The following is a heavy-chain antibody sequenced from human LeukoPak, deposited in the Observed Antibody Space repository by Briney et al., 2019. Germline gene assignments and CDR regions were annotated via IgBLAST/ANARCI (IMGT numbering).Heavy chain of an antibody. J-gene: IGHJ4*02. CDR3: AREQAALDY. CDR2: IIPILGIA. Sequence: SVKVSCKASGGTFSSYAISWVRQAPGQGLEWMGRIIPILGIANYAQKFQGRVTMTRDMSTSTVYMELSSLRSEDTAVYYCAREQAALDYWGQGTLVTVSS. V-gene: IGHV1-69*04. CDR1: GGTFSSYA. D-gene: IGHD6-13*01.